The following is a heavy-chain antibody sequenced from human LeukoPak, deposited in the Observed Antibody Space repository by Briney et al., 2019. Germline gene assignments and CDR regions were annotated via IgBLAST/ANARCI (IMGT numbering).Heavy chain of an antibody. CDR1: GLTFNKYA. CDR3: ASSTGSGWYDFDY. CDR2: ISGSGGST. J-gene: IGHJ4*02. Sequence: GGSLRPSCAASGLTFNKYAMGGVRQAPGKGGERVSTISGSGGSTYYADSVKSRFTISRDNSKNTLYLQMNSVRAEDTAVYYCASSTGSGWYDFDYWGQGTLVTVSS. V-gene: IGHV3-23*01. D-gene: IGHD6-19*01.